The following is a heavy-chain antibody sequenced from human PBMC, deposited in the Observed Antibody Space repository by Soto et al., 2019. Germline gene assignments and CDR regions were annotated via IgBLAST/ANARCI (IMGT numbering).Heavy chain of an antibody. CDR1: GGSFSGYY. D-gene: IGHD3-3*01. CDR3: ARSRCFDCWSGHNWFVP. V-gene: IGHV4-34*01. Sequence: SATLSLTCAVYGGSFSGYYWSWIRQPPGKGLERIGEINHSGSTNYNPSLKSRVTISVDTSKNQFSLKLSSVTAADTAVYYCARSRCFDCWSGHNWFVPWGPRTLVTVA. CDR2: INHSGST. J-gene: IGHJ5*02.